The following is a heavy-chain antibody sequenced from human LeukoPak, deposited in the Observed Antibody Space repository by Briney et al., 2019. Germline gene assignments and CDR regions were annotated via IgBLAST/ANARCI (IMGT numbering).Heavy chain of an antibody. CDR1: GFTFSSYG. D-gene: IGHD1-26*01. CDR2: IWYDGSNK. J-gene: IGHJ4*02. CDR3: ARDRHIVGATTLDY. Sequence: GGSLRLSCAASGFTFSSYGMHWVRQAPGKGLGWVAVIWYDGSNKYYADSVKGRFTISRDNSKNTLYLQMNSLRAEDTAVYYCARDRHIVGATTLDYWGQGTLVTVSS. V-gene: IGHV3-33*01.